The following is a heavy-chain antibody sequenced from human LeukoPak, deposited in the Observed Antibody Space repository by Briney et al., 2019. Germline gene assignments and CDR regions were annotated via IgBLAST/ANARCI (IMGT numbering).Heavy chain of an antibody. J-gene: IGHJ4*02. CDR3: ARASHCSSTNCYAGNFDY. CDR2: ISGYNGNT. CDR1: GYTFTNYG. D-gene: IGHD2-2*01. V-gene: IGHV1-18*01. Sequence: ASVKVSCKAAGYTFTNYGISWVRQAHGQGLEWMGWISGYNGNTNYAQKVQSRVTVTTDTSTSTVYMELRSLRSDDTAVYYCARASHCSSTNCYAGNFDYWGQGTLVTVSS.